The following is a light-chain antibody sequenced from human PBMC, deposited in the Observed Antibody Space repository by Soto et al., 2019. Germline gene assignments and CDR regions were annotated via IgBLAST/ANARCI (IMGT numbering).Light chain of an antibody. CDR3: ETWYSNTHKV. Sequence: QLVLTQSSSASASLGSSVKLTCILSSGHSTYIIAWHQQQPGKAPRFLMTLDRSGSYNRGSGVPDRFSGTSSGADRYLTISNLQFEDEGDYYCETWYSNTHKVFGGGTKLTVL. CDR2: LDRSGSY. CDR1: SGHSTYI. V-gene: IGLV4-60*02. J-gene: IGLJ3*02.